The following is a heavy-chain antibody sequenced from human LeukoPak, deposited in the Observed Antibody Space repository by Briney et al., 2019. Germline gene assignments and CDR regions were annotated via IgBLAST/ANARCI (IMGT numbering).Heavy chain of an antibody. CDR3: VKDFGRVRGTPDS. J-gene: IGHJ4*02. Sequence: QPGGSLRLSCSASGFVFSIYTMYWVRQAPGKGPEYVSTISGSGNGASTYYADSVKGRFTISRDDSKSLLYLQMNGLRGEDTAVCYCVKDFGRVRGTPDSWGQGTLVTVSP. V-gene: IGHV3-64D*06. CDR1: GFVFSIYT. D-gene: IGHD3-16*01. CDR2: ISGSGNGAST.